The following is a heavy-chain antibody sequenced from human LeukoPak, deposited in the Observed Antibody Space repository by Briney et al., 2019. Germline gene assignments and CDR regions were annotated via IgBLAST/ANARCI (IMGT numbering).Heavy chain of an antibody. CDR1: GYTFTGHY. CDR3: ARSGDIVVVPAAPNWFDP. D-gene: IGHD2-2*01. J-gene: IGHJ5*02. CDR2: IIPIFGTA. Sequence: GASVKVSCKASGYTFTGHYIHWVRQAPGQGLEWMGGIIPIFGTANYAQKFQGRVTITADESTSTAYMELSSLRSEDTAVYYCARSGDIVVVPAAPNWFDPWGQGTLVTVSS. V-gene: IGHV1-69*13.